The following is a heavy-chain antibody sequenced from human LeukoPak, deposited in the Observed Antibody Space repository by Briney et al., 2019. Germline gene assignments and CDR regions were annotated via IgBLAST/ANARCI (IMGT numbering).Heavy chain of an antibody. CDR3: ARGYREMATPPVKLRPFDY. CDR1: GYTFISYA. CDR2: INAGNGNT. Sequence: ASVKVSCKASGYTFISYAMHWVRQAPGQRLEWMGWINAGNGNTKYSQKFQGRVTTTRDTSASTAYMELSSLRSEDTAVYYRARGYREMATPPVKLRPFDYWGQGTLVTVSS. J-gene: IGHJ4*02. V-gene: IGHV1-3*01. D-gene: IGHD5-24*01.